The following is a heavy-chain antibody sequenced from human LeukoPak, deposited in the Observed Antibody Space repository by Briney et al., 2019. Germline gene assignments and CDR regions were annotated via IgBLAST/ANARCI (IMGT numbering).Heavy chain of an antibody. CDR3: TTARRYYDSSGFYPFDC. J-gene: IGHJ4*02. Sequence: GGSLRLSCAASGFTFSSYSMNWVRQAPGKGLEWIGRIKSKTDGGTTDYAAPMKGRFIISRDDSKNMLYLDMNSLKTEDTAMYYCTTARRYYDSSGFYPFDCWGQGTLVTVSS. CDR1: GFTFSSYS. D-gene: IGHD3-22*01. CDR2: IKSKTDGGTT. V-gene: IGHV3-15*01.